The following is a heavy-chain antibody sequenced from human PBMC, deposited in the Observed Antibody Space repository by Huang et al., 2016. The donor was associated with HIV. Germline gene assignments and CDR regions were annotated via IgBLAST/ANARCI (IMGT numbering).Heavy chain of an antibody. D-gene: IGHD3-22*01. CDR3: ARGKDYYDNKYYFDY. Sequence: EVQLVASGGDLVQPGGSLRLSCAASEFTFSTYSMYWVGQEPGEELEVVSYISSNTTTIYYADSVKGRFTISRDNAKNSLYLQMNSLRDEDTAFYYCARGKDYYDNKYYFDYWGQGTLVTVSS. CDR2: ISSNTTTI. J-gene: IGHJ4*02. CDR1: EFTFSTYS. V-gene: IGHV3-48*02.